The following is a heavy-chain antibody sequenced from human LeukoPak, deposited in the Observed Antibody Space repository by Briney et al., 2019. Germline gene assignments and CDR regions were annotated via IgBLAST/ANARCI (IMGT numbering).Heavy chain of an antibody. V-gene: IGHV4-59*11. J-gene: IGHJ5*02. CDR2: IYHTGST. CDR1: GGSFSNHY. CDR3: ARRNYVDWFDP. Sequence: PSETLSLTCTVSGGSFSNHYWSWIRQPPGKGLEWIGYIYHTGSTNYNPSLKRRVTISVDTSKNQFSLKLSSVTAADTAVYYCARRNYVDWFDPWGQGTQVTVSS. D-gene: IGHD1-7*01.